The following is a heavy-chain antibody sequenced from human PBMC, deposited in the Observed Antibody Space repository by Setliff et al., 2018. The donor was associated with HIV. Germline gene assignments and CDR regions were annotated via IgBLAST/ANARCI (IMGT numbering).Heavy chain of an antibody. CDR1: GFDFSDYS. J-gene: IGHJ1*01. CDR2: ITGGSGFI. V-gene: IGHV3-21*01. Sequence: GGSLRLSCAASGFDFSDYSMNWVRQAPGKGLEWVSCITGGSGFIDYADSVKGRFTVSRDNAKNAVYLQMNSLRPEDTAVYYCARDRDPHYDYVWGNYRPEYFQHWGQGTRVTV. D-gene: IGHD3-16*02. CDR3: ARDRDPHYDYVWGNYRPEYFQH.